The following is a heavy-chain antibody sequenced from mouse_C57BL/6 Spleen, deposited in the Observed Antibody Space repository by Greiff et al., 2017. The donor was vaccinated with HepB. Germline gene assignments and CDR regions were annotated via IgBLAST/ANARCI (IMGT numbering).Heavy chain of an antibody. J-gene: IGHJ4*01. CDR3: AIFYDYDEVDYAMDY. D-gene: IGHD2-4*01. CDR2: FHPYNDDT. Sequence: VQLQQSGAELVKPGASVKMSCKASGYTFTTYPIEWMKQNPGKSLEWIGNFHPYNDDTKYNEKFKGKATLTVEKSSSTVYLELSRLTSDDSAVYYCAIFYDYDEVDYAMDYWGQGTSVTVSS. V-gene: IGHV1-47*01. CDR1: GYTFTTYP.